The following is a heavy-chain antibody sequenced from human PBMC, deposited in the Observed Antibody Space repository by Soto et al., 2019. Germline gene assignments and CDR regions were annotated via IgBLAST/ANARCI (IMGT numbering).Heavy chain of an antibody. CDR3: EKEWQVVNQALGDAFDI. Sequence: GVSLRLSCAASGFTFSSYAMSWVRQSPGKGLEWVSAISGSGGSTYYADSVKGRFTISRDNSKNTLYLQMNSLRAEDTALYYCEKEWQVVNQALGDAFDIWGQGTMITVSS. CDR2: ISGSGGST. CDR1: GFTFSSYA. V-gene: IGHV3-23*01. D-gene: IGHD6-13*01. J-gene: IGHJ3*02.